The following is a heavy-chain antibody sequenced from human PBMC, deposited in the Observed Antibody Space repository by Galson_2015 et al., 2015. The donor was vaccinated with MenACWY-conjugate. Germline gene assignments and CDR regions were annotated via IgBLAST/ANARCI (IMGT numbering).Heavy chain of an antibody. CDR1: GFTFSTYW. Sequence: SLRLSCAASGFTFSTYWMHWVRQVAGKGLVWVSRINNDGSSTDYADSVKGRFTISRDNAKNTVYLQMNSLRVEDTAVYYCVRDPASLPDFFDYWGQGTLVTVSS. J-gene: IGHJ4*02. D-gene: IGHD3-3*01. CDR3: VRDPASLPDFFDY. CDR2: INNDGSST. V-gene: IGHV3-74*01.